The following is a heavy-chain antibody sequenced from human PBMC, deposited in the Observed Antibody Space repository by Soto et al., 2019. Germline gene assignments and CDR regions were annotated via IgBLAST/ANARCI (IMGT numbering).Heavy chain of an antibody. CDR2: ISYDGSNK. J-gene: IGHJ4*02. CDR1: GFTFSSYG. D-gene: IGHD6-13*01. V-gene: IGHV3-30*18. CDR3: GKDREQQPYGY. Sequence: PGGSLRLSCAASGFTFSSYGMHWVRQAPGKGLEWVAVISYDGSNKYYADSVKGRFTISRDNSKNTLYLQMNSLRAEDAAVYYCGKDREQQPYGYWGQGTLVTVSS.